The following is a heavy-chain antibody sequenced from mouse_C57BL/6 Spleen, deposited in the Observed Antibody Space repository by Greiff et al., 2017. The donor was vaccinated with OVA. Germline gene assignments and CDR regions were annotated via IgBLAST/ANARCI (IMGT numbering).Heavy chain of an antibody. CDR2: IYPGSGST. Sequence: QVQLQQPGAELVKPGASVKMSCKASGYTFTSYWITWVKQRPGQGLEWIGDIYPGSGSTNYNEKFKSKATLTVDTSSSTAYMQLSSLTSEDSAVYDCARPGTGFDAMDYWGQGTSVTVSS. J-gene: IGHJ4*01. CDR1: GYTFTSYW. D-gene: IGHD4-1*01. V-gene: IGHV1-55*01. CDR3: ARPGTGFDAMDY.